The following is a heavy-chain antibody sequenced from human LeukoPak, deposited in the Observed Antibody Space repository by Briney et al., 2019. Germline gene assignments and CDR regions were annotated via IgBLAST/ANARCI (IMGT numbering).Heavy chain of an antibody. V-gene: IGHV4-31*03. CDR2: IYYSGST. CDR1: GGSISSGGYY. Sequence: SETLSLACTVSGGSISSGGYYWSWLRQHPGKGLEWIGYIYYSGSTYYNPSLKSRVTISVDTSKNQFSLKLSSVTAADTAVYYCARGAPGYRGYYYGMDVWGQGTTVTVSS. D-gene: IGHD3-10*01. J-gene: IGHJ6*02. CDR3: ARGAPGYRGYYYGMDV.